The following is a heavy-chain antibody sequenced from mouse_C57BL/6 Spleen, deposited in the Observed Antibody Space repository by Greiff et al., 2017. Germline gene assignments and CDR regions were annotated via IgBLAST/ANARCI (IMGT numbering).Heavy chain of an antibody. V-gene: IGHV1-82*01. CDR2: IYPGDGDT. D-gene: IGHD1-1*01. CDR3: ARSYYEFYYYAMDY. CDR1: GYAFSSSW. J-gene: IGHJ4*01. Sequence: VQLQQSGPELVKPGASVKISCKASGYAFSSSWMNWVKQRPGKGLEWIGRIYPGDGDTNYNGKFKGKATLTADKSSSTAYMQLSSLTSEDSAVYFCARSYYEFYYYAMDYWGQGTSVTVSS.